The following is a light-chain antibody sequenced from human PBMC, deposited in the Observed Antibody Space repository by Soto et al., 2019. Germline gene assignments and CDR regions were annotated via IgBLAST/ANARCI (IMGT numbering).Light chain of an antibody. CDR1: QSVRSF. Sequence: EIVLTQSPATLSLSPGERSTLSCRASQSVRSFLAWYQQKPGQAPRLLIYDASNRATGVPGRFSGSGSGTDFTLTISSLEPEDLAVYYCQQRSSWPPALNFGGGTKVDIK. CDR2: DAS. J-gene: IGKJ4*01. CDR3: QQRSSWPPALN. V-gene: IGKV3-11*01.